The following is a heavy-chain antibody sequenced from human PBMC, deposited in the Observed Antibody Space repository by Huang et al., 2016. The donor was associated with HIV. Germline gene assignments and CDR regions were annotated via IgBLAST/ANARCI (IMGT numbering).Heavy chain of an antibody. CDR2: IKQDGSDK. Sequence: EVQLVESGGGLVQPGGSLRLSCVGSGFTSSSYWMSWVRQAPGKGLEWWANIKQDGSDKYYVDSGKGRFTISRDNAKNSLYLQMNSLRAEDTAVYYCARGQGGYDSSGFYSYYFDYWGQGTLVTVSS. D-gene: IGHD3-22*01. J-gene: IGHJ4*02. V-gene: IGHV3-7*01. CDR1: GFTSSSYW. CDR3: ARGQGGYDSSGFYSYYFDY.